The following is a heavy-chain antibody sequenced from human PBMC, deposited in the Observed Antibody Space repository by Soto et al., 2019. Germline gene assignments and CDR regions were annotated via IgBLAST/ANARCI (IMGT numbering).Heavy chain of an antibody. CDR2: INPDGRTT. D-gene: IGHD6-25*01. CDR3: QRVRVRGYGFAP. V-gene: IGHV3-74*01. J-gene: IGHJ5*02. CDR1: GFTFSSYW. Sequence: EAQLVESGGGLVQPGGSLRLSCAASGFTFSSYWMHWVRQAPGKGLVWVSRINPDGRTTNYADSVKGRFTISRDNANDTLYWKMTGRRAEDTAVYYCQRVRVRGYGFAPWGQGTLIPFPS.